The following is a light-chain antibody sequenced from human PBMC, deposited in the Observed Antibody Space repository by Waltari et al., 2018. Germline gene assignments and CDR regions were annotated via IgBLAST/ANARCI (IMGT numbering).Light chain of an antibody. CDR2: DDS. J-gene: IGLJ2*01. Sequence: SYVLTQPPSVAVAPGKTARITCGGNNIGSKRVHWYQQKPGQAPVLVVYDDSDRPSGIPERFSGSNSGNTATLTISRVEAGDEAGYYCQVWDSSSDRVVFGGGTKLTVL. V-gene: IGLV3-21*03. CDR3: QVWDSSSDRVV. CDR1: NIGSKR.